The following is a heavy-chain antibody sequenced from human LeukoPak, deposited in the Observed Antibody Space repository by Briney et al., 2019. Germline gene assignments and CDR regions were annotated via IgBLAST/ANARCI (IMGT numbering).Heavy chain of an antibody. CDR1: GVTFSNAW. CDR3: TALGAASEY. J-gene: IGHJ4*02. V-gene: IGHV3-15*01. CDR2: IKSKTDGGTT. D-gene: IGHD2-15*01. Sequence: PGGSLRLSCVGSGVTFSNAWMSWIRQAPGKGLQWVGHIKSKTDGGTTAYVAPVKGRFTISRDDSKNMLYLQMNSLKSEDAALYYCTALGAASEYWGQGALVTVSS.